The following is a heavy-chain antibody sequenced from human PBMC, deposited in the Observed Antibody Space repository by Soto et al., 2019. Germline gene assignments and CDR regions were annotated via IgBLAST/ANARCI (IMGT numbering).Heavy chain of an antibody. D-gene: IGHD1-1*01. J-gene: IGHJ3*02. Sequence: QVLLQQWGAGLLKPSETLSLTCAVYGGFVSSGSYYWSWIRQPPGKGLEWIGEMSHSGGTHFNPSLNSRVTISVDTTKNQFSLKMSSVTAADTALYYCARVERGTATTVVDAFDIWGPGTMVTVSS. CDR2: MSHSGGT. V-gene: IGHV4-34*01. CDR3: ARVERGTATTVVDAFDI. CDR1: GGFVSSGSYY.